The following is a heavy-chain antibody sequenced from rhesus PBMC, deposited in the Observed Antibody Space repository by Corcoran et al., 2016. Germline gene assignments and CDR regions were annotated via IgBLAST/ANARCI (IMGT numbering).Heavy chain of an antibody. J-gene: IGHJ5-1*01. Sequence: QVQLQESGPAVVKPSATLSLTCAVSGGSIRSSNWWDWIRQSPGKGLEWIGGIHDSTVNTVYSPSLKGRVTLSIDTSQNQFSLKLSSVTAADTAVYFCARHLGSSYGWRFDVWGAGVLVTVSS. CDR2: IHDSTVNT. CDR3: ARHLGSSYGWRFDV. V-gene: IGHV4-93*02. D-gene: IGHD6-43*01. CDR1: GGSIRSSNW.